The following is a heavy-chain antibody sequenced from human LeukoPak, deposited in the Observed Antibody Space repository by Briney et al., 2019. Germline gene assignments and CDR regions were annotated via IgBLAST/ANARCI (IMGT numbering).Heavy chain of an antibody. V-gene: IGHV4-39*01. CDR1: GGSISSSSYY. Sequence: SETLSLTRTVSGGSISSSSYYWGWIRQPPGKGLEWIGEINDSGTTFYNPSLKSRLAISVDPSKNQFSVKLNSVTAADTALYYCARQSRSNSWFSGGPKALNWFDSWAQGTLVTVSS. D-gene: IGHD6-13*01. CDR2: INDSGTT. J-gene: IGHJ5*01. CDR3: ARQSRSNSWFSGGPKALNWFDS.